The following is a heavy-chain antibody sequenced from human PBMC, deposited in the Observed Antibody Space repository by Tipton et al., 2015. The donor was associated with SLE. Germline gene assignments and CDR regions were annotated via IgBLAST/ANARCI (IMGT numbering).Heavy chain of an antibody. CDR2: FYLSGSI. CDR1: GGSISSYY. J-gene: IGHJ4*02. Sequence: TLSLTCNVSGGSISSYYWSWIRQPPGKGLEWIGYFYLSGSINYNPSLNSRVTMSVDTSKNQVSLKLSSVTAADTAMYYCARGAAGGFFDYWGQGTLVTVSS. V-gene: IGHV4-4*09. D-gene: IGHD3-10*01. CDR3: ARGAAGGFFDY.